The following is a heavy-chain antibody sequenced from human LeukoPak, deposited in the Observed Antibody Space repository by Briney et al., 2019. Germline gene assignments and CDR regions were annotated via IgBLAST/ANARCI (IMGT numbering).Heavy chain of an antibody. V-gene: IGHV4-39*07. D-gene: IGHD3-10*01. CDR1: GGSISSSSYY. Sequence: SETLSLTCTASGGSISSSSYYWGWIRQPPGKGLEWIGSIYYSGSTYYNPSLKSRVTISVDTSMNQFSLKLSSVTAADTAVYYCARVYGSGSSYFDYWGQGTLVTVSS. J-gene: IGHJ4*02. CDR3: ARVYGSGSSYFDY. CDR2: IYYSGST.